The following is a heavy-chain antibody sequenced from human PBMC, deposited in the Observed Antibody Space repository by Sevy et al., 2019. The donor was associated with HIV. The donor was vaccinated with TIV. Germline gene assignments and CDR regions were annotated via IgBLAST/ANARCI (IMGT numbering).Heavy chain of an antibody. CDR3: ARDYPNNYYDSSGTNYYYGMDV. J-gene: IGHJ6*02. CDR2: IKQDGSEK. V-gene: IGHV3-7*01. Sequence: GGSLRLSCAASGFTFSSYWMSWVHQAPGKGLEWVANIKQDGSEKYYVDSVKGRFTISRDNAKNSLYLQMNSLRAEDTAVYYCARDYPNNYYDSSGTNYYYGMDVWGQGTTVTVSS. CDR1: GFTFSSYW. D-gene: IGHD3-22*01.